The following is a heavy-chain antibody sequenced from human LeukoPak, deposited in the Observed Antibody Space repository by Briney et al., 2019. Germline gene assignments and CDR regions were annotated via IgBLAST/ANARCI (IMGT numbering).Heavy chain of an antibody. J-gene: IGHJ4*02. CDR2: IGWNSGSI. CDR3: AKDGRWLQLEYYFDY. CDR1: GFTFDDYA. D-gene: IGHD5-24*01. V-gene: IGHV3-9*01. Sequence: GRPLRLSCAASGFTFDDYAMHWVRQAPGKGLEWVSTIGWNSGSIGYADSVKGRFTISRDNAKNSLYLQMNSLRAEDTAFYYCAKDGRWLQLEYYFDYWGQGTLVTVSS.